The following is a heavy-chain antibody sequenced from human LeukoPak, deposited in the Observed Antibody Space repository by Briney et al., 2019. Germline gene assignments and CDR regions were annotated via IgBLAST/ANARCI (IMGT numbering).Heavy chain of an antibody. V-gene: IGHV1-8*01. CDR3: ARVNNIAAAWRGFDP. CDR1: GYTFTSYD. J-gene: IGHJ5*02. Sequence: GASVKVSCKASGYTFTSYDINWVRQATGQGLEWMGRTNPNSGNTGYAQKFQGRVTMTRNTSISTAYMELSSLRSEDTAVYYCARVNNIAAAWRGFDPWGQGTLVTVSS. CDR2: TNPNSGNT. D-gene: IGHD6-13*01.